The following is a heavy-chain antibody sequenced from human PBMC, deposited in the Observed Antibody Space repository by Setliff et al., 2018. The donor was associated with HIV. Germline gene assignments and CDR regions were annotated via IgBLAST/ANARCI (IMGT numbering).Heavy chain of an antibody. V-gene: IGHV1-69*10. CDR1: GYTFTNYG. CDR2: IIPILATT. Sequence: SVKVSCKASGYTFTNYGINWVRQAPGQGLEWMGGIIPILATTNYAQRFQGRITIIADKSTSTAYMELSSLRFEDTAVYYCTFYSGSFDYWGQGSLVTVSS. D-gene: IGHD5-12*01. CDR3: TFYSGSFDY. J-gene: IGHJ4*02.